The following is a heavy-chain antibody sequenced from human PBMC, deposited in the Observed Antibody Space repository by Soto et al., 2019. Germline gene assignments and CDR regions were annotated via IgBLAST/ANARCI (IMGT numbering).Heavy chain of an antibody. Sequence: PSETLSLTCTVSGGSISSYYWSWIRQPPGKGLECIGYMYYSGRTNYNPSLKSRVTISVDTSKNQFSLKLSSVTAADTAVYYCARGMYCSGGSCYSHWLDPWGQGTLVTAS. J-gene: IGHJ5*02. CDR1: GGSISSYY. D-gene: IGHD2-15*01. CDR2: MYYSGRT. CDR3: ARGMYCSGGSCYSHWLDP. V-gene: IGHV4-59*01.